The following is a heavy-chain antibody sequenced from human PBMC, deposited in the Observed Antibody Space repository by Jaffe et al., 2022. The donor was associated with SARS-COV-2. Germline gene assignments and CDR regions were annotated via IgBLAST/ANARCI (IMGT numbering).Heavy chain of an antibody. J-gene: IGHJ6*02. CDR1: GGTFSSYA. CDR3: ARDGEYSSSEAPYYYYGMDV. V-gene: IGHV1-69*01. D-gene: IGHD6-6*01. CDR2: IIPIFGTA. Sequence: QVQLVQSGAEVKKPGSSVKVSCKASGGTFSSYAISWVRQAPGQGLEWMGGIIPIFGTANYAQKFQGRVTITADESTSTAYMELSSLRSEDTAVYYCARDGEYSSSEAPYYYYGMDVWGQGTTVTVSS.